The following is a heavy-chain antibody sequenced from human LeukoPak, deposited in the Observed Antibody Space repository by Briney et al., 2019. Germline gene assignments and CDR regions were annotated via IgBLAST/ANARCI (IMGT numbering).Heavy chain of an antibody. CDR1: GFTFSSYG. J-gene: IGHJ4*02. Sequence: PGGSLRLPCAASGFTFSSYGMHWVRQAPGKGLEWVAVLWYDGSIEYYADSVKGRFTISRDNSKNTLYLQMNSLRVEDTAVYYCATEATAVEFEYWGQGTLVTVSS. V-gene: IGHV3-33*01. CDR2: LWYDGSIE. CDR3: ATEATAVEFEY. D-gene: IGHD6-19*01.